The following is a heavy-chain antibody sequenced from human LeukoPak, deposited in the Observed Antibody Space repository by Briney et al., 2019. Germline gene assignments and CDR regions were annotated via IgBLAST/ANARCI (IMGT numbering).Heavy chain of an antibody. V-gene: IGHV3-7*01. CDR1: GFTFSSYA. J-gene: IGHJ4*02. D-gene: IGHD1-26*01. CDR2: IKQDGSEK. Sequence: GGSLRLSCAASGFTFSSYAMSWVRQAPGKGLEWVANIKQDGSEKYYVDSVKGRFTIPRDNAKNSLYLQMNSLRAEDTAVYYCARVDSWELLGHSPDYWGQGTLVTVSS. CDR3: ARVDSWELLGHSPDY.